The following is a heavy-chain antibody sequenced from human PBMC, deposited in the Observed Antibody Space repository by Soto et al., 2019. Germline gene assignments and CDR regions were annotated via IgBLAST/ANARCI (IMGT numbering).Heavy chain of an antibody. D-gene: IGHD6-25*01. CDR3: ARDSSASATSYSFDN. CDR1: GGTFSSYA. CDR2: IIPIFGTA. Sequence: SVKVSCKASGGTFSSYAISWVRQAPGQGLEWMGGIIPIFGTANYAQKFQGRVTMTRDTSANTVHMELSSLRSEDTGVYFCARDSSASATSYSFDNWGQGTLVTVSS. J-gene: IGHJ4*02. V-gene: IGHV1-69*05.